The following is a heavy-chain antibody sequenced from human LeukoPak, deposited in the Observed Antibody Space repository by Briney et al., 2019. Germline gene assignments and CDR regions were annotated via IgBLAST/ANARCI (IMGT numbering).Heavy chain of an antibody. V-gene: IGHV3-74*03. CDR1: GFTFSNYW. CDR3: VRFDSSGHYYYFDY. CDR2: INGGGDDT. J-gene: IGHJ4*02. D-gene: IGHD3-22*01. Sequence: GGSLRLSCAASGFTFSNYWMHWVRQAPGKGLEWVSAINGGGDDTEYADSVKGRFTISRANAKNTLYVQMNSLRAEDTAVYYCVRFDSSGHYYYFDYWGQGTLVTVSS.